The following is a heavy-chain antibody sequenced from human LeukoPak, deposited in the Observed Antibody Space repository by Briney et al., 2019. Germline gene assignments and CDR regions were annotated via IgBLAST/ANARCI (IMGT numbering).Heavy chain of an antibody. V-gene: IGHV4-61*01. CDR1: GGSVSSASYY. CDR2: VYHTAST. J-gene: IGHJ6*02. D-gene: IGHD3-3*01. CDR3: ASVPILGVFTPYGMDV. Sequence: SETLSLTCTVSGGSVSSASYYRSWVRQPPETGLEWIGYVYHTASTNYNPSLKSRVTISLDMSKNQFSLKLSSVTAADTAVYYCASVPILGVFTPYGMDVWGQGTTVTVSS.